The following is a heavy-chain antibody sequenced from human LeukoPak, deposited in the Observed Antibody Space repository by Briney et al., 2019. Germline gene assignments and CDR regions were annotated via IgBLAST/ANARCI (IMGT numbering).Heavy chain of an antibody. D-gene: IGHD2-2*02. CDR1: GYTFTSYG. J-gene: IGHJ5*02. V-gene: IGHV1-18*01. Sequence: GASVKVSCKASGYTFTSYGISWVRRAPGQGLEWMGWISAYNGNTNYAQKLQGRVTMPTDTSTSTAYMELRSLRSDDTAVYYCARDYSGDCSSTSCYTGNWFDPWGQGTLVTVSS. CDR2: ISAYNGNT. CDR3: ARDYSGDCSSTSCYTGNWFDP.